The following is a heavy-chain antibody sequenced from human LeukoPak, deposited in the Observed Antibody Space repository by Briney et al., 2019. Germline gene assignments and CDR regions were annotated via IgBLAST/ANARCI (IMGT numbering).Heavy chain of an antibody. CDR2: IIPIFGTA. J-gene: IGHJ5*02. Sequence: ASVKVSCKASGGTFSSYAISWVRQAPGQGLEWMGGIIPIFGTANYAQKFQGRVTITADESTSTAYMELSSLRSEDTAVYYCAKWAHRLGCSSTSCYEGPWGQGTLVTVSS. V-gene: IGHV1-69*13. CDR3: AKWAHRLGCSSTSCYEGP. CDR1: GGTFSSYA. D-gene: IGHD2-2*01.